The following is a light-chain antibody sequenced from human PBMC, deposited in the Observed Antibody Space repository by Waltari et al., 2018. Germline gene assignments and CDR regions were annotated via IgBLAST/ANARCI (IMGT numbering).Light chain of an antibody. CDR3: HQSSVLPYT. V-gene: IGKV6-21*02. Sequence: EIVLTPSPDFQSVAPKEKVTITCRASQSIGSTLHWYQQKPDQSPKLRIKFASQSISGVPSRFSGSGSGTDFTLTISSLEAEDAATYYCHQSSVLPYTFGQGAKLEIK. J-gene: IGKJ2*01. CDR1: QSIGST. CDR2: FAS.